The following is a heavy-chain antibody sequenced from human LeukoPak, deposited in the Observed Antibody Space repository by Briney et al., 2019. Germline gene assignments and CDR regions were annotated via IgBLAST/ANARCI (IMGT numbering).Heavy chain of an antibody. CDR2: IIPIFGTA. V-gene: IGHV1-69*13. CDR3: AVLTGITIFGVVTNWFDP. Sequence: ASVKVSCKASGGTFSSYAISWVRQAPGQGLEWMGGIIPIFGTANHAQKFQGRVTITADESTSTAYMELSSLRSEDTAVYDCAVLTGITIFGVVTNWFDPWGQGTLVIVSS. CDR1: GGTFSSYA. D-gene: IGHD3-3*01. J-gene: IGHJ5*02.